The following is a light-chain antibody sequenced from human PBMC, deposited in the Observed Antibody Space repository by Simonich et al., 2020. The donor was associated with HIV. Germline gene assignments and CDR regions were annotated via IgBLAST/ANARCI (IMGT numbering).Light chain of an antibody. Sequence: VLTQPPSVSVSPGQTARITCSGDALPKKFAYWYQQKSGQAPVLVIYEDNKRPSGIPERFSGSSSGTMATLIISGAQVEDEADYYCYSTDSSGNHRIFGGGTKLTVL. V-gene: IGLV3-10*01. CDR1: ALPKKF. CDR3: YSTDSSGNHRI. J-gene: IGLJ2*01. CDR2: EDN.